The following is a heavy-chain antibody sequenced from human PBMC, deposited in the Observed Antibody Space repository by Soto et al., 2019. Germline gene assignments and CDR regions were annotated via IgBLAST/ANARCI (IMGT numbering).Heavy chain of an antibody. CDR2: ISYDGSNK. Sequence: GESLKISCAASGFTFSSYAMHWVRQAPGKGLEWVAVISYDGSNKYYADSVKGRFTISRDNSKNTLYLQMNSLRAEDTAVYFCAKLPQYETLTGYLNYFDYWGPGILVTVSS. CDR1: GFTFSSYA. CDR3: AKLPQYETLTGYLNYFDY. D-gene: IGHD3-9*01. J-gene: IGHJ4*02. V-gene: IGHV3-30-3*01.